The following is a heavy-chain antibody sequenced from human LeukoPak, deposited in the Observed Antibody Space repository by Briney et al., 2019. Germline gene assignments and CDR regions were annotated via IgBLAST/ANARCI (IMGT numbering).Heavy chain of an antibody. CDR2: FDPEDGGT. CDR3: ATDPIRRDGYPSDY. CDR1: GYTLTELS. D-gene: IGHD5-24*01. J-gene: IGHJ4*02. Sequence: ASVKVSCKVSGYTLTELSMHWVRQAPGKGLEWMGGFDPEDGGTIYAQKFQGRVTMTEDTSTDTAYMELSSLRSEDTAVYYCATDPIRRDGYPSDYWGQGTLVTVSS. V-gene: IGHV1-24*01.